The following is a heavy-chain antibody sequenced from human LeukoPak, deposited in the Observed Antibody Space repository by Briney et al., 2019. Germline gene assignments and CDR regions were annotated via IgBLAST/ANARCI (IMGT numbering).Heavy chain of an antibody. D-gene: IGHD6-6*01. CDR1: GGSVSSYY. J-gene: IGHJ2*01. CDR2: IYTSGST. CDR3: ARDYDSSWSPVSYWYFDV. Sequence: SETLSLTCTVSGGSVSSYYWSWIRQPPGKGLEWIGRIYTSGSTNYNPSLKRRVTMSVDTSKNQFSLKLTSVTAADTAVYYCARDYDSSWSPVSYWYFDVWGRGTLVTVSS. V-gene: IGHV4-4*07.